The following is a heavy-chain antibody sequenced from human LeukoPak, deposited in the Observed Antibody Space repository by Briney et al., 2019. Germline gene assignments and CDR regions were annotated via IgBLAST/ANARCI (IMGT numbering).Heavy chain of an antibody. CDR1: GFTFSSYA. V-gene: IGHV3-23*01. D-gene: IGHD6-13*01. J-gene: IGHJ4*02. Sequence: PGGSLRLSCAASGFTFSSYAMSWVRQAPGKGLEWVSAISGSGGSTYYADSVKGRFTISRDNSKNTLYLQMNSLRAEDTAVYYCAKVHRGYSSSWYLDYWGQGTLVTVSS. CDR2: ISGSGGST. CDR3: AKVHRGYSSSWYLDY.